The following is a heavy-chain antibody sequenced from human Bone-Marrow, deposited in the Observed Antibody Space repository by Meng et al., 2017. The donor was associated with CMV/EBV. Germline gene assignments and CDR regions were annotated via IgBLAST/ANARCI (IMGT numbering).Heavy chain of an antibody. CDR3: AKGAADIVVVPAAINYFAY. CDR1: EFTFSSYS. Sequence: GGSLRLSCAASEFTFSSYSMNWVRQAPGKGLEWVSFITSSSSYIYYADSVKGRFTISRDNSKNTLYLQMNSLRAEDTAVYYCAKGAADIVVVPAAINYFAYWAQGTRVTGSS. J-gene: IGHJ4*02. V-gene: IGHV3-21*01. D-gene: IGHD2-2*02. CDR2: ITSSSSYI.